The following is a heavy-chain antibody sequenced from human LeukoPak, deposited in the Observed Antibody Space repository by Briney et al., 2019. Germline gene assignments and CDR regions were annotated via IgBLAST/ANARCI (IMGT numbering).Heavy chain of an antibody. Sequence: GGPLRLSCVASGFTFTGYDMHWLRQAPGRGLEWVAFTLYDGSSQYYADSLRGRFTISRDNSKNTLFLQMNNVTHDDTAVYYCAKDLLLRQFVLDFWGQGTPVTVSS. CDR2: TLYDGSSQ. CDR1: GFTFTGYD. CDR3: AKDLLLRQFVLDF. V-gene: IGHV3-30*02. J-gene: IGHJ4*02. D-gene: IGHD5-24*01.